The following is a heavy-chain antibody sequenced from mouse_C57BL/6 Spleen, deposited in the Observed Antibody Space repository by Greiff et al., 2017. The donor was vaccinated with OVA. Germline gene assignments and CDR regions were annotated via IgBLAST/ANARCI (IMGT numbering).Heavy chain of an antibody. CDR2: IWTGGGT. J-gene: IGHJ2*01. CDR1: GFSLTSYA. V-gene: IGHV2-9-1*01. D-gene: IGHD1-1*01. Sequence: VKLQESGPGLVAPSQSLSITCTVSGFSLTSYAISWVRQPPGKGLEWLGVIWTGGGTNYNSALKSRLSISKDNSKSQVFLKMNSLQTDDTARYYCARNSRVYYGSSHFDYWGQGTTLTVSS. CDR3: ARNSRVYYGSSHFDY.